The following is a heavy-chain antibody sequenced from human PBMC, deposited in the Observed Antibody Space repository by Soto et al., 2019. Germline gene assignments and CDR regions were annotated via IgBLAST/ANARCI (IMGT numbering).Heavy chain of an antibody. CDR2: IFYSGTT. D-gene: IGHD5-18*01. Sequence: SETLSLTCTVSGASISSGGNYWNWLRLHPGKGLEWIGHIFYSGTTNYNPSLKSRVTISGDRSKNQISLNLKSVTAADTAIYYCARDSYPYGYTKGMDVWGRGTTVTVSS. CDR1: GASISSGGNY. J-gene: IGHJ6*02. V-gene: IGHV4-31*03. CDR3: ARDSYPYGYTKGMDV.